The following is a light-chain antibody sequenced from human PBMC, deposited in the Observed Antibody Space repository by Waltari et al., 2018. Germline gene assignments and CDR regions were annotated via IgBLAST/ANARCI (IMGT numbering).Light chain of an antibody. CDR1: QSVSNY. V-gene: IGKV1-39*01. Sequence: DIQMTQSPSSLSASVGDTVNITCRASQSVSNYLSWYQHKQGKAPELLIYDASTLQPGVPSRFSGSGSGTDFTLSISSLQPEDFATYYCLLSYTTLIFTFGPGTKVDV. CDR2: DAS. J-gene: IGKJ3*01. CDR3: LLSYTTLIFT.